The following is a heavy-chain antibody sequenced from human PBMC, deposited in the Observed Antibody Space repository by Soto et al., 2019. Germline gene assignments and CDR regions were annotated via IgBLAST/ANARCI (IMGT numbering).Heavy chain of an antibody. D-gene: IGHD3-22*01. Sequence: SETLSLTCTVSGGSISSGGYYWSWIRQHPGKGLEWIGYIYYSGSTYYNPSLKSRVTISVDTSKNQFSLKLSSVTAADTAVYYCERDRQRGGYPNWLDPWGQGTLVTVSS. CDR1: GGSISSGGYY. V-gene: IGHV4-31*03. CDR2: IYYSGST. J-gene: IGHJ5*02. CDR3: ERDRQRGGYPNWLDP.